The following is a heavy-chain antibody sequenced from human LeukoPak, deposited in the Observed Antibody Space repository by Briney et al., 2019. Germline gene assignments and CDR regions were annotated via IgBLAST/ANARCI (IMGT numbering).Heavy chain of an antibody. J-gene: IGHJ4*02. CDR2: ISAYNGNT. CDR1: GYTFASYG. V-gene: IGHV1-18*01. CDR3: ARGQPQSLVVPAARDY. D-gene: IGHD2-2*01. Sequence: ASVKVSCKASGYTFASYGISWVRQAPGQGLEWMGWISAYNGNTNYAQKLQGRVAMTTDTSTSTAYMELRSLRSDDTAVYYCARGQPQSLVVPAARDYWGQGTLVTVSS.